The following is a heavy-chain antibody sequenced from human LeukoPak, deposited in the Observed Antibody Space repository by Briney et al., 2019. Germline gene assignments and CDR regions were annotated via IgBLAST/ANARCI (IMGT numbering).Heavy chain of an antibody. J-gene: IGHJ4*02. CDR1: GFTFSTYA. CDR3: ARDRADWLLYGFDY. CDR2: ISYDGNDK. D-gene: IGHD3-9*01. Sequence: GGSLRLSCAASGFTFSTYAMHWVRQAPGKGLEWVAVISYDGNDKYYSDSVKGRFTISRDNAKNSLYLQMNSLRAEDTAVYYCARDRADWLLYGFDYWGQGTLVTVSS. V-gene: IGHV3-30*04.